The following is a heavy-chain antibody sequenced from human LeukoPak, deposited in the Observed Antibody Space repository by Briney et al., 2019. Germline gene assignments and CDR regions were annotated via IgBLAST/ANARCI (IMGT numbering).Heavy chain of an antibody. CDR1: GFNLSAYA. V-gene: IGHV3-30*02. D-gene: IGHD6-6*01. CDR3: AKDASSSSSLGD. J-gene: IGHJ4*02. Sequence: PGGSLRLSCVASGFNLSAYAMHWARQAPGKGLEWVSLIRYDGSDKYYADSVKGRFTISRDISKNTLKLQMNSLRAEDTAVYYCAKDASSSSSLGDWGQGTLVTVSS. CDR2: IRYDGSDK.